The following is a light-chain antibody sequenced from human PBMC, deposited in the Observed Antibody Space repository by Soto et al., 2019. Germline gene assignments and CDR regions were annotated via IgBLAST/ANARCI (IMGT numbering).Light chain of an antibody. J-gene: IGKJ4*01. CDR1: QGINNY. CDR3: QHHDSYPLT. Sequence: DIQLTQSPSFLSASVGDRVTITCRASQGINNYLAWYQQQAGKAPKLLIYGASTLQSGVPSRFSGSGSGTQFTLTITTLQPEDFATYSCQHHDSYPLTFGGGTKVEIK. V-gene: IGKV1-9*01. CDR2: GAS.